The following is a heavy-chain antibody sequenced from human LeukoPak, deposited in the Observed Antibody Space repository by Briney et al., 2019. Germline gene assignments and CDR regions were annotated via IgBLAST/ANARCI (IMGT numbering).Heavy chain of an antibody. J-gene: IGHJ5*02. CDR1: GFTVSSYA. Sequence: GGSLRLSCAASGFTVSSYAMSWVRQAPGKGLEWVSAISGSGGSTYYADSVKGRFTISRDNSKNTLYLQMNSLRAEDTAVYYCAVGVRGVISWFDPWGQGTLVTVSS. CDR2: ISGSGGST. CDR3: AVGVRGVISWFDP. D-gene: IGHD3-10*01. V-gene: IGHV3-23*01.